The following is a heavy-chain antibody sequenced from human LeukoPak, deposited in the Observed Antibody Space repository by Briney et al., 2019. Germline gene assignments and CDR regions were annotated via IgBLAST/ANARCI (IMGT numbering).Heavy chain of an antibody. CDR2: IYYSGST. J-gene: IGHJ5*02. CDR3: ATIVVVTAMSVGDWFDP. Sequence: SETLSLTCTVSGGSISSSSYYWGWIRQPPGTGLVWIGSIYYSGSTYYNPSLKSRVTISVDTSKNQFSLKLSSVTAADTAVYYCATIVVVTAMSVGDWFDPWGQGTLVTVSS. D-gene: IGHD2-21*02. CDR1: GGSISSSSYY. V-gene: IGHV4-39*01.